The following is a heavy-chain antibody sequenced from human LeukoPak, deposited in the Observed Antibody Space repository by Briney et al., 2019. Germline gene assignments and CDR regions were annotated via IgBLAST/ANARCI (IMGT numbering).Heavy chain of an antibody. D-gene: IGHD5-24*01. V-gene: IGHV4-34*01. J-gene: IGHJ3*02. CDR1: GGSFSGYY. CDR2: INHSGST. CDR3: AGGMATTAAFDI. Sequence: SETLSLTCAVYGGSFSGYYWSWIRQSPGKGLEWIGEINHSGSTNYNPSPKSRVTISVDTSKNQFSLKLSSVTAADTAVYYCAGGMATTAAFDIWGQGTMVTVSS.